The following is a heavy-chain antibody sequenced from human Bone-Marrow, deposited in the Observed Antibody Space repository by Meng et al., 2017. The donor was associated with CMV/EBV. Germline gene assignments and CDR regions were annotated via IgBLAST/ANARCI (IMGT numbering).Heavy chain of an antibody. CDR3: ARGPRRQGWLVGFDFDY. Sequence: SVKVSCKASAGSFSSYAISWVRQAPGQGLEWMGGIIPILGIANYAQKFQGRVTITADKSTSTAYMELSSLRSEDTAVYYCARGPRRQGWLVGFDFDYWGQGTLVTVS. CDR1: AGSFSSYA. D-gene: IGHD6-19*01. V-gene: IGHV1-69*10. CDR2: IIPILGIA. J-gene: IGHJ4*02.